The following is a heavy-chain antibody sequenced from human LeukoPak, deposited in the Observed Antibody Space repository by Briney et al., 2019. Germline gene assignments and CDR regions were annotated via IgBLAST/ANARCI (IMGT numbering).Heavy chain of an antibody. V-gene: IGHV3-30*02. D-gene: IGHD4-17*01. CDR2: IRYGGSYK. CDR1: GFTFSSYD. J-gene: IGHJ1*01. CDR3: AKERSDYGDYGEYFQH. Sequence: GGSLRLSCAASGFTFSSYDMYWVRQAPGKGLEWVAFIRYGGSYKYYGDSVKGRFTISRDNSKNTLYLQMNSLRAEDTAVYYCAKERSDYGDYGEYFQHWGQGTLVTVSS.